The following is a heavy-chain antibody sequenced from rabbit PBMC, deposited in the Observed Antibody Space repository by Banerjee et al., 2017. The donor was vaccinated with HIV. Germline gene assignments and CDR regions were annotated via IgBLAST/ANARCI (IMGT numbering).Heavy chain of an antibody. CDR2: IDTGSSGFT. V-gene: IGHV1S40*01. Sequence: QSLEESGGDLVKPGASLTLTCTASGVSFTSNYYMCWVRQAPGKGLEWIACIDTGSSGFTYCASWAKGRFTISKTSSTTVTLQVTSLTAADTATYFCARDLDGVIGWNFGWWGPGTLVTVS. CDR1: GVSFTSNYY. D-gene: IGHD1-1*01. J-gene: IGHJ4*01. CDR3: ARDLDGVIGWNFGW.